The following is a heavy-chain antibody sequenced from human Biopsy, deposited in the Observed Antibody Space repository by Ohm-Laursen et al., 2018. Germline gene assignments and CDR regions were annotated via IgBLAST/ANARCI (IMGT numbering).Heavy chain of an antibody. D-gene: IGHD3-10*01. CDR1: GFTLSSYS. V-gene: IGHV3-21*01. CDR2: ISSSSDNI. Sequence: SLRLSCSASGFTLSSYSMNWVRQTPGKGLEWVSTISSSSDNIYDVDSVKGRFTISRDNAKNSLYLQMNSLRAEDTAVYYCARSRGSSGIATIYYYGMDVWGQGTTVTVSS. CDR3: ARSRGSSGIATIYYYGMDV. J-gene: IGHJ6*02.